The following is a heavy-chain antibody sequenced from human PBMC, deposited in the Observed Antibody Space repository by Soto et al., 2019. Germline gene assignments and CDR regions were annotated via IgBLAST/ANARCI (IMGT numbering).Heavy chain of an antibody. D-gene: IGHD3-10*01. Sequence: QAQLVQSGAEVKKPGSSVKVSCKASGGTFSTYIISWVRQAPGQGLEWMGRIIPILGIANYAQNFQGRVTITADKSTSTVYMELSSLRSEDTAVYYCAREDYYGSGSYYNNDALAIWGQGTMVTVSS. V-gene: IGHV1-69*08. CDR3: AREDYYGSGSYYNNDALAI. CDR1: GGTFSTYI. J-gene: IGHJ3*02. CDR2: IIPILGIA.